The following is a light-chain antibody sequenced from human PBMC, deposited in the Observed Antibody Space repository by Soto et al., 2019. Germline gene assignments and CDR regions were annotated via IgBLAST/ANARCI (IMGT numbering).Light chain of an antibody. CDR3: QSYDSSLSGSV. J-gene: IGLJ3*02. V-gene: IGLV1-40*01. CDR1: SSNIGAGYD. Sequence: QSVLTQPPSVSGAPGQRVTISCTGTSSNIGAGYDVHWYQQLPGTAPKLLIYANNIRPSGVPDRFSGSKSGTSASLAIIGLQAQDEADYYCQSYDSSLSGSVFGGGTKVTVL. CDR2: ANN.